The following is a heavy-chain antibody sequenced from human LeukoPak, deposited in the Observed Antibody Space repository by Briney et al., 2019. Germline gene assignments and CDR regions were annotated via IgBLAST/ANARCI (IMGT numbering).Heavy chain of an antibody. CDR2: INNNGSGT. J-gene: IGHJ4*02. CDR1: GFTFSTYW. D-gene: IGHD2-8*01. V-gene: IGHV3-74*01. CDR3: ARDADGPGSLIDY. Sequence: GGSLRLSCAASGFTFSTYWMQWVRQAPGKGLVWVSRINNNGSGTTYADSVKGRFTISRDNPKNTVFLQMNSLRAEDTAVYYCARDADGPGSLIDYWGQGALVTVSS.